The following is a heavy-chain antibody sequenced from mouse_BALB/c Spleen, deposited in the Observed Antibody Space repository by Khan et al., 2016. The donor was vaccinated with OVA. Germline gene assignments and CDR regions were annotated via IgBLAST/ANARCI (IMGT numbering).Heavy chain of an antibody. V-gene: IGHV1-63*02. D-gene: IGHD3-1*01. Sequence: QVQLQQSGAELVRPGTSVKISCKASGYTFTNYWLGWVKQRPGHGLEWIGDIYPGGDYTNYNEKFKGKATLTADTSSTTAYMQLRSLTSEDSDVYFCARWATWYFDVWGPGTTVTVSS. J-gene: IGHJ1*01. CDR1: GYTFTNYW. CDR3: ARWATWYFDV. CDR2: IYPGGDYT.